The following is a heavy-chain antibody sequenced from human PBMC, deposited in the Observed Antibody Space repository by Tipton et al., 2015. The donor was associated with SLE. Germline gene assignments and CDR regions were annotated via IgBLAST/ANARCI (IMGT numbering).Heavy chain of an antibody. J-gene: IGHJ6*03. D-gene: IGHD7-27*01. CDR2: IKQDGSEK. Sequence: SLRLSCAGSGFIFSNYNMNWVRQAPGKGLEWVANIKQDGSEKYYVDSVEGRFTISRDNAKKSLYLQMDSLRPDDTAFYYCVRVGTPDYYMDVWGKGTRVTVSS. CDR1: GFIFSNYN. V-gene: IGHV3-7*03. CDR3: VRVGTPDYYMDV.